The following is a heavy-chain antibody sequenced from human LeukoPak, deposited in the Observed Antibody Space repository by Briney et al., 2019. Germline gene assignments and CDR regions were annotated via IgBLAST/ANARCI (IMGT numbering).Heavy chain of an antibody. CDR3: AKDLSGYSYQPV. CDR2: ISYDGSNN. J-gene: IGHJ4*02. CDR1: GFTFSSYG. D-gene: IGHD5-18*01. Sequence: PGGSLRLSCAASGFTFSSYGMHWVRQAPGKGLEWVAVISYDGSNNYYADSVKGRFTISRDNSKNTLYLQMNSLRAEDTAVYYCAKDLSGYSYQPVWGQGTLVTVSS. V-gene: IGHV3-30*18.